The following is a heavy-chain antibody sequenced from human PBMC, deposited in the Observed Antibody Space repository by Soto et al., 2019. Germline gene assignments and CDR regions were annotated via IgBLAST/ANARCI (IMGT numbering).Heavy chain of an antibody. V-gene: IGHV1-18*01. CDR1: GYSFTTYG. Sequence: QVPLVQSGAEVKKPGASVKVSCKASGYSFTTYGISWVRQAPGQGLEWMGWISDYNGNTNYEKKFPGRGTMAEATSTRTAYMELKSRRCADTAVYYCARVGYYSDWGISAPPRYYGMDVWGQGTTVTVS. J-gene: IGHJ6*02. D-gene: IGHD3-10*01. CDR2: ISDYNGNT. CDR3: ARVGYYSDWGISAPPRYYGMDV.